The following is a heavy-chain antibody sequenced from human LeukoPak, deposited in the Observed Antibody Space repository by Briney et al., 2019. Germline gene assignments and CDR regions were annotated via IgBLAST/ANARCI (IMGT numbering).Heavy chain of an antibody. V-gene: IGHV3-30*18. Sequence: GGSLRLSCAASGFTVGSDYMSWVRQAPGKGLEWVAIISYDGRNKYYADSVKGRFTISRDNSKNTLYLQMNSLRAEDTAVYYCAKPPPNCSSTSCYSDFWGQGTLVTVSS. D-gene: IGHD2-2*02. CDR3: AKPPPNCSSTSCYSDF. CDR2: ISYDGRNK. J-gene: IGHJ4*02. CDR1: GFTVGSDY.